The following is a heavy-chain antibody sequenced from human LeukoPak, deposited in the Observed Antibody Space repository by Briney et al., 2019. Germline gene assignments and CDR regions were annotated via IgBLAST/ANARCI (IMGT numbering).Heavy chain of an antibody. CDR1: GXSFTSFW. J-gene: IGHJ5*02. Sequence: GESLKISCKGSGXSFTSFWISWVRQMPGKGLEWMGRIDPSDTYTNYSPSFQGHVTISADKSISTAYLQWSSLRASDTAMYYCARQSGSSQGWFDPWGQGTLVTVSS. CDR3: ARQSGSSQGWFDP. CDR2: IDPSDTYT. V-gene: IGHV5-10-1*01. D-gene: IGHD1-26*01.